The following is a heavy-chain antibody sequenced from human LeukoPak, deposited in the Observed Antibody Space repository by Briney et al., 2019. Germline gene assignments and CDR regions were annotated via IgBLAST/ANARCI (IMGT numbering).Heavy chain of an antibody. CDR2: INAGNGNT. J-gene: IGHJ1*01. CDR3: ARVAVVVAAAFQH. Sequence: ASVKVSCKASGYTFTSYAMHWVRQAPGQRLEWMGWINAGNGNTKYSQKFQGRVTITRDTSASTAYMELSSLRSEDTAVYYCARVAVVVAAAFQHWGQGTLVTVSS. CDR1: GYTFTSYA. V-gene: IGHV1-3*01. D-gene: IGHD2-15*01.